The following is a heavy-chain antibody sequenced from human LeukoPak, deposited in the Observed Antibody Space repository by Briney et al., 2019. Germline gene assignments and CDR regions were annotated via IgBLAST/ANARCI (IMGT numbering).Heavy chain of an antibody. V-gene: IGHV3-73*01. Sequence: PGGSLRLSCAASGFTFSGSAMHWVRQASGKGLEWVGRIRSKANSYATAYAASVKGRFTISRDDSKNTAYLQMNSLKTEDTAVYYCTRPALIVANAFDSWGQGTMVTVSS. CDR3: TRPALIVANAFDS. CDR1: GFTFSGSA. D-gene: IGHD3-22*01. CDR2: IRSKANSYAT. J-gene: IGHJ3*02.